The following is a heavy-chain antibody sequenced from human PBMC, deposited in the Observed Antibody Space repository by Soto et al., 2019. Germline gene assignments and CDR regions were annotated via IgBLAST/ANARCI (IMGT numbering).Heavy chain of an antibody. D-gene: IGHD4-17*01. V-gene: IGHV3-9*01. J-gene: IGHJ4*02. Sequence: GGSLRLSCAASGFTFSSYAMHWVRQAPGKGLEWVAGISWNSETIDYADSVKGRFTISRDNAKSSLFLQMNSLRPDDTALYYCAKDMKWGGMTTIHYFDSWGQGTLVTVSS. CDR2: ISWNSETI. CDR3: AKDMKWGGMTTIHYFDS. CDR1: GFTFSSYA.